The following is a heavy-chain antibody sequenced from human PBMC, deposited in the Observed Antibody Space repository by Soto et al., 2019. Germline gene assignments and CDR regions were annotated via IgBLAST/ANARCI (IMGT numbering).Heavy chain of an antibody. CDR2: IYTSGST. D-gene: IGHD5-12*01. CDR3: ARGRAGYNPYYFDY. Sequence: PEETLSLTCTVSGASISSYYWSWIRQAAGKGLEWIGRIYTSGSTIYNPSLKSRVTMSIDTSKNQFSLKLSSVTAVDTAVYYCARGRAGYNPYYFDYWGQGTMVTVSS. CDR1: GASISSYY. J-gene: IGHJ4*02. V-gene: IGHV4-4*07.